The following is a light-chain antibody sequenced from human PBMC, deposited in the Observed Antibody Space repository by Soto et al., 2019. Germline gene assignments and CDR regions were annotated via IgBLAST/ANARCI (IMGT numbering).Light chain of an antibody. CDR2: GAS. Sequence: EIVLTQSPGTLSLSPGGRATLSCRASQSISDTLAWYQQKPGQAPRLLIHGASTRATGIPARFSGSGSGTEFTLTISSLQSEDFAVYYCQQYNNWPRAFGQGTKVDIK. CDR1: QSISDT. CDR3: QQYNNWPRA. J-gene: IGKJ1*01. V-gene: IGKV3-15*01.